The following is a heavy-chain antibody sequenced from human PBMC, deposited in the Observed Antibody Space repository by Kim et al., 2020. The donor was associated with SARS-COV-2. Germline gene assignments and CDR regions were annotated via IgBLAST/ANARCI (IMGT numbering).Heavy chain of an antibody. D-gene: IGHD5-12*01. V-gene: IGHV1-69*13. CDR2: IIPIFGIA. CDR1: GGTFNTYV. J-gene: IGHJ6*01. Sequence: SVKVSCMASGGTFNTYVISWVRQAPGQGLEWLGAIIPIFGIANFAQKFQGMVTITADESTSTAYVEMISLRSEDTAVYYCASEMLGGGYSGSVQPYYYYGMDFWGQGTTVTVSS. CDR3: ASEMLGGGYSGSVQPYYYYGMDF.